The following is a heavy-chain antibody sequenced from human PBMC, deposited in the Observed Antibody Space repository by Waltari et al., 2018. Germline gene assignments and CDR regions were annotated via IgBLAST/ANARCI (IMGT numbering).Heavy chain of an antibody. V-gene: IGHV4-59*01. CDR3: ATDNRPASAGL. J-gene: IGHJ4*02. Sequence: HVQLQESGPGLVKPSATLSLTCTVFGGPINHDYWSGIRQSPEKGLEWIGYIYFSGTTHYNPSLESRVTISIDISRTQFSLRLTSVTAADTAVYYCATDNRPASAGLWGQGTLVTVSS. CDR1: GGPINHDY. D-gene: IGHD6-13*01. CDR2: IYFSGTT.